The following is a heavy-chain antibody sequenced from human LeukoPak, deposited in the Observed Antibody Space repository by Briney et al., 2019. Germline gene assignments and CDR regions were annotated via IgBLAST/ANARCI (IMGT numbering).Heavy chain of an antibody. CDR1: GASISSYY. Sequence: SETLSLTCTVSGASISSYYWSWIRQRAGKGLEWIGRIYSSGSTKYNPSLKGRVTMSLDTSKHQVSLRLFSVTAADTAVYYCARDQRGLGDDAFDPWGQGTVVTVSS. CDR2: IYSSGST. V-gene: IGHV4-4*07. CDR3: ARDQRGLGDDAFDP. D-gene: IGHD1-26*01. J-gene: IGHJ3*01.